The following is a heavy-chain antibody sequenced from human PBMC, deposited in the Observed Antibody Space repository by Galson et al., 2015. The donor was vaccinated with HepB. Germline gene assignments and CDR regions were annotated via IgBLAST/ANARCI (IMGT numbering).Heavy chain of an antibody. CDR1: GYGFTAYW. J-gene: IGHJ5*02. V-gene: IGHV5-10-1*01. CDR2: IDPSDSYT. D-gene: IGHD4-11*01. CDR3: ARVMTKNDWFDP. Sequence: QSGAEVKKPGESLKISCKGSGYGFTAYWIHWVRQMPGKGLEWMGRIDPSDSYTNYSPSFQGHVTISVDKSLSTAYLQWSSLKASDTAMYYCARVMTKNDWFDPWGQGTLVTVSS.